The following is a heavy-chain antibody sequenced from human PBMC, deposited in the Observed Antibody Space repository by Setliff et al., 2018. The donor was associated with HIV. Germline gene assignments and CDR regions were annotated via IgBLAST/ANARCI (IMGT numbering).Heavy chain of an antibody. CDR3: ANDRYTGSYYPDF. Sequence: TSETLSLTCSVSGGSISDSHWSWIRQPAGKGLEWLGRFYTNGNTYYNPSLRSRVTVSVDTSKNRFTLKMTYMTAADTAIYYCANDRYTGSYYPDFWGRGIQVTVSS. V-gene: IGHV4-4*07. D-gene: IGHD1-26*01. CDR2: FYTNGNT. CDR1: GGSISDSH. J-gene: IGHJ4*01.